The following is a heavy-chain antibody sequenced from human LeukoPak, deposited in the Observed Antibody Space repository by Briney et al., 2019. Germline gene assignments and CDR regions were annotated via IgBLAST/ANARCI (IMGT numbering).Heavy chain of an antibody. CDR3: AKGDYYDSSGFSSVGAFDI. Sequence: GRSLRLSCAASGFTFSSYAMHWVRQAPGKGLEWVAVISYDGSNKYYADSVRGRFTISRDNSKNTVYLQMNSLRAEDTAVYYCAKGDYYDSSGFSSVGAFDIWGQGTMVTVSS. J-gene: IGHJ3*02. V-gene: IGHV3-30-3*01. CDR2: ISYDGSNK. CDR1: GFTFSSYA. D-gene: IGHD3-22*01.